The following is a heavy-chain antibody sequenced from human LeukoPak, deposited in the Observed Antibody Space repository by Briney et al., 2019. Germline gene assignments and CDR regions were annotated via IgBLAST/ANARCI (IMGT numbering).Heavy chain of an antibody. J-gene: IGHJ5*02. D-gene: IGHD3-9*01. Sequence: GASVKVSCKASGYTFTSYAMHWVRQAPGQRLEWMGWINAGNGNTKYSQKLQGRVTITRDTSASTAYMELSSLRSEDTAVYYCARVGGNYDILTGYRYNWFDPWGQGTLVTVSS. CDR2: INAGNGNT. CDR1: GYTFTSYA. V-gene: IGHV1-3*01. CDR3: ARVGGNYDILTGYRYNWFDP.